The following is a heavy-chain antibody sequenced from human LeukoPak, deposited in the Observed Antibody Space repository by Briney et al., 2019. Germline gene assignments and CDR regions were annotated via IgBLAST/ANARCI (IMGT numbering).Heavy chain of an antibody. J-gene: IGHJ4*02. CDR3: ARGTGAIDY. D-gene: IGHD1-26*01. V-gene: IGHV3-7*01. CDR2: IKQVGSEK. CDR1: GFAFSYYW. Sequence: GGSLRLSCAASGFAFSYYWMSWVRQAPGKGLEWVANIKQVGSEKYFVDSVKGRFTISRDNAKNSLYLQMSSLRAEDTAVYYCARGTGAIDYWGQGTLVTVSS.